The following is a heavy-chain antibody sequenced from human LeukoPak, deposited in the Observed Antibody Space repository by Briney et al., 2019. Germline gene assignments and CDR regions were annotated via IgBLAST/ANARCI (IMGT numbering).Heavy chain of an antibody. CDR2: IWYDGSNK. D-gene: IGHD3-9*01. CDR1: GFTFSSYG. Sequence: GGSLRLSCAASGFTFSSYGMHWVRQAPGKGLEWVAVIWYDGSNKYYADSVKGRFTISRDNSKNTLYLQMNSLRSDDTAVYYCARGPLRYFDWLLLYWGQGTLVTVSS. V-gene: IGHV3-33*01. CDR3: ARGPLRYFDWLLLY. J-gene: IGHJ4*02.